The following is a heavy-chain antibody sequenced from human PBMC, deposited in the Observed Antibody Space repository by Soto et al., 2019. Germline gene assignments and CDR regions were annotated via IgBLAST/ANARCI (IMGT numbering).Heavy chain of an antibody. J-gene: IGHJ4*02. CDR1: GFTFSSYG. V-gene: IGHV3-33*01. CDR2: IWYDGSNK. D-gene: IGHD6-13*01. Sequence: QVQLVESGGGVVQPGRSLRLSCAASGFTFSSYGMHWVRQAPGKGLEWVAVIWYDGSNKYYADSVKGRFTISRDNSKKTLYLKMNSLGAEDTEVYYCARWGIAAGDYWGQGTLVTVSS. CDR3: ARWGIAAGDY.